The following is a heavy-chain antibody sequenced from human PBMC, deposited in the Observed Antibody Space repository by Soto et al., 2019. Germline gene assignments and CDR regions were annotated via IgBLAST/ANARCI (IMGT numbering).Heavy chain of an antibody. Sequence: ASVKVSCKASGYTFTGYAMHWVRQAPGQGLEWMGYISPYSGNTNYAQRLQGRVTMTIDTSTSTAYMEVRSLRSDDTALYYCARNAGSDWFDPWGQGTLVTAPQ. CDR1: GYTFTGYA. CDR3: ARNAGSDWFDP. D-gene: IGHD2-15*01. CDR2: ISPYSGNT. J-gene: IGHJ5*02. V-gene: IGHV1-18*01.